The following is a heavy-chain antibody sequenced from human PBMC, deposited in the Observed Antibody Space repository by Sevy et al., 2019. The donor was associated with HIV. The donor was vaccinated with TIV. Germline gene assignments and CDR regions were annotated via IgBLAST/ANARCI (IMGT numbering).Heavy chain of an antibody. CDR2: ISWDGGST. CDR1: GFTFDDYA. J-gene: IGHJ6*02. V-gene: IGHV3-43D*04. D-gene: IGHD3-3*01. Sequence: GGSLRLSCAASGFTFDDYAMHWVRQAPGKGLEWVSLISWDGGSTYYADSVKGRFTISRDNSKNSLYLQMNSLRAEDTALYYCAKDMDIFGVVITPWGQYGMDVWGQGTTVTVSS. CDR3: AKDMDIFGVVITPWGQYGMDV.